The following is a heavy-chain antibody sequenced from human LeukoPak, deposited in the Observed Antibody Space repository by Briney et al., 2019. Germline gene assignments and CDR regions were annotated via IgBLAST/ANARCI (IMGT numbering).Heavy chain of an antibody. J-gene: IGHJ4*02. CDR2: ISYDGSNK. D-gene: IGHD3-16*01. CDR3: AKDPPQGNFDY. Sequence: GRSLRLSCAASGFTFSSYGMHWVRQAPGKGLEWVAVISYDGSNKYYADSVKGRFTISRDNSKNTLYLQMNSLRAEDTAVYYCAKDPPQGNFDYGGRGPRVTVS. CDR1: GFTFSSYG. V-gene: IGHV3-30*18.